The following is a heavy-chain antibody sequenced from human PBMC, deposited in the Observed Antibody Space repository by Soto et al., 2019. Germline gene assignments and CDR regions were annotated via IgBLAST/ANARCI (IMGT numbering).Heavy chain of an antibody. CDR2: IYYSGST. Sequence: SETLSLTCTVSGGSISSYYWSWIRQPPGKGLEWIGYIYYSGSTNYNPSLKSRVTISVDTSKNQFSLKLSSVTAADTAVYYCARGLRITIFGNHYYYYGMDVWGQGTTVTVSS. CDR1: GGSISSYY. CDR3: ARGLRITIFGNHYYYYGMDV. V-gene: IGHV4-59*01. J-gene: IGHJ6*02. D-gene: IGHD3-3*01.